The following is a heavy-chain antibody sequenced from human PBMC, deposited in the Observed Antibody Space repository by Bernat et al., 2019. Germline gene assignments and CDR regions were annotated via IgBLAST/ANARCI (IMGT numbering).Heavy chain of an antibody. V-gene: IGHV3-30-3*01. J-gene: IGHJ6*02. CDR3: ARGGLWTYYYYGMDV. CDR1: GFTFSRYA. Sequence: QVQLVESGGGVVQPGRSLRLSCAASGFTFSRYALHWVRQAPGKGLEWVAVISYDGSNKYHADSLKGRFTISRDNSENTLYLQMNSLRAEDTAVYYCARGGLWTYYYYGMDVWGQGTTVTVSS. CDR2: ISYDGSNK. D-gene: IGHD3/OR15-3a*01.